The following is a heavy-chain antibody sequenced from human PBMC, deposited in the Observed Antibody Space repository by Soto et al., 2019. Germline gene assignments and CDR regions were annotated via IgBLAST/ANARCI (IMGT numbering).Heavy chain of an antibody. Sequence: SETLSLTCTVSGGSISSSSYYWGWIRQPPGKGLEWIGSIYYSGSTYYNPSLKSRVTISVDTSKNQFSLKLSSVTAADTAVYYCARRNYGGNHFDYWGQGTLVTVSS. D-gene: IGHD4-17*01. V-gene: IGHV4-39*01. CDR3: ARRNYGGNHFDY. CDR1: GGSISSSSYY. J-gene: IGHJ4*02. CDR2: IYYSGST.